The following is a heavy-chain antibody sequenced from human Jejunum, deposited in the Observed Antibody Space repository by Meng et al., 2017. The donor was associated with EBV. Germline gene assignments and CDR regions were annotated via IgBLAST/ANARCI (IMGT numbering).Heavy chain of an antibody. Sequence: RLQQWAQDLSRLPKPLPPTCPFYGVSYHDYPWAGTPQPPGRGRKGFGEIDQYGRANNNPSLKSRLTMSVDTSKNQFSLKLNSVTAADTAVYYCARLRVDPFDNWFDPWGQGILVTVSS. V-gene: IGHV4-34*01. CDR3: ARLRVDPFDNWFDP. CDR1: GVSYHDYP. D-gene: IGHD5-12*01. CDR2: IDQYGRA. J-gene: IGHJ5*02.